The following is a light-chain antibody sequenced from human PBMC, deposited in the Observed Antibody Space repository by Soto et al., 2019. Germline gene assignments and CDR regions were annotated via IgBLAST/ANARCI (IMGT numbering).Light chain of an antibody. Sequence: EVVLTQSPATLSLSPGERATLSCMASQNVKDFLVWYQQKPGQAPRLLIYGASSRATGIPDRFSGSGSGTDCTLTISRLEPEDVAVYYCQQYGSSPGTFGQGTKVDIK. V-gene: IGKV3-20*01. CDR1: QNVKDF. J-gene: IGKJ1*01. CDR2: GAS. CDR3: QQYGSSPGT.